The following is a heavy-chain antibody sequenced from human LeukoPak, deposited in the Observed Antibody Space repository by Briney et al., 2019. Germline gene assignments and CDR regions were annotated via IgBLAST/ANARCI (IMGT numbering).Heavy chain of an antibody. CDR3: AKGGYDSYYYYGMDV. J-gene: IGHJ6*04. D-gene: IGHD5-12*01. V-gene: IGHV3-30*18. CDR1: GFTFSSYG. Sequence: GGSLRLSCAASGFTFSSYGMHWVRQAPGKGLEWVAVISYDGSNKYYADSVKGRFTISSDNSKNTLYLQMNSLRAEDTAVYYCAKGGYDSYYYYGMDVWGKGTTVTVSS. CDR2: ISYDGSNK.